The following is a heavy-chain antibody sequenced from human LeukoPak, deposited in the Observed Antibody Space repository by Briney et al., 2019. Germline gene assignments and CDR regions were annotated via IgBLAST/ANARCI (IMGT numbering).Heavy chain of an antibody. J-gene: IGHJ4*02. CDR3: ARGDGYDY. CDR1: GFTLTNNY. Sequence: GGSLRLSCAVSGFTLTNNYMSWVRQAPGKGLEWVSVFYVGGATYYADSVKGRFTISRDNSENTLYLQMKSLRAEDTAVYYCARGDGYDYWGQGTVVTVSS. CDR2: FYVGGAT. D-gene: IGHD5-24*01. V-gene: IGHV3-53*01.